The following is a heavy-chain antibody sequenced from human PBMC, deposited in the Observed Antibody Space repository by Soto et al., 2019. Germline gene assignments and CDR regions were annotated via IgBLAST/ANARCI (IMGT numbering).Heavy chain of an antibody. Sequence: SETLSLTCTVSGGSISSSSYYWGWIRQPPGKGLEWIGSIYYSGSTYYNPSLKSRVTISVDTSKNQFSLKLNSVTAADTAVYYCARTYDDSGPNSGGYGFDIWGQGTMVTVSS. CDR2: IYYSGST. CDR3: ARTYDDSGPNSGGYGFDI. D-gene: IGHD3-22*01. J-gene: IGHJ3*02. V-gene: IGHV4-39*07. CDR1: GGSISSSSYY.